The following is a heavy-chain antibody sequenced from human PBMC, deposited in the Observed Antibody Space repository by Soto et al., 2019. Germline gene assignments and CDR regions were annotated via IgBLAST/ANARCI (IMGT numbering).Heavy chain of an antibody. CDR3: AREHKVVNDFDF. CDR2: IYSSATT. J-gene: IGHJ4*02. D-gene: IGHD2-15*01. Sequence: QVQLQESGPGLVKPSETLSLSCTVSGGPINTYYWNWIRQPAGKGLEWIGRIYSSATTNYNPSLKSRVTMSTDTSTNHFSLRLSSVTPADTAVYYCAREHKVVNDFDFWGQGILVTVSS. CDR1: GGPINTYY. V-gene: IGHV4-4*07.